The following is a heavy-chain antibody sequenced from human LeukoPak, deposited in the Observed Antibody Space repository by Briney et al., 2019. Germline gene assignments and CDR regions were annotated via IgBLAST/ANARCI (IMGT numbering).Heavy chain of an antibody. CDR1: GFSFNSYG. V-gene: IGHV3-30*03. J-gene: IGHJ4*02. Sequence: PGGSLRLSCAASGFSFNSYGMHWVRQAPGKGLEWVAVISYDGSNKYYGDSVKGRFTISRDNSKNTLYLQMNSLRAEDTAVYYCATLYYDFWSGYYFPFDYWGRGTLVTVSS. CDR3: ATLYYDFWSGYYFPFDY. CDR2: ISYDGSNK. D-gene: IGHD3-3*01.